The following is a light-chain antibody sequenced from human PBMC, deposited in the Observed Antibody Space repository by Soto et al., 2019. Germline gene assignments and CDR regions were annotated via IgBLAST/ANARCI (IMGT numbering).Light chain of an antibody. V-gene: IGKV3-15*01. CDR2: DAS. CDR1: QSVGSN. CDR3: QQSNNWPKT. Sequence: EIVMTQSPDALSVYPGETATLSCRASQSVGSNLAWYQQKPGQAPRLLISDASTRAAGLPARFSGSGSGTEFTLTISSLQSEDFAVYYCQQSNNWPKTFGPGTKV. J-gene: IGKJ1*01.